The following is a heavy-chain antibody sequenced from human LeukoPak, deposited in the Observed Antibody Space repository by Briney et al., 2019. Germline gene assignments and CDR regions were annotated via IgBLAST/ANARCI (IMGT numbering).Heavy chain of an antibody. J-gene: IGHJ1*01. CDR1: GYSFTSYW. CDR3: ARLAYYYDSSGPSQYFQH. V-gene: IGHV5-51*01. D-gene: IGHD3-22*01. Sequence: GESLKISCKGSGYSFTSYWIGWVRQMPGKGLEWMGIIYPGDSDTRYSPSFQGQVTISADKSISTAYLQWSSLKASDTAMYYCARLAYYYDSSGPSQYFQHWGQGTLVTVSS. CDR2: IYPGDSDT.